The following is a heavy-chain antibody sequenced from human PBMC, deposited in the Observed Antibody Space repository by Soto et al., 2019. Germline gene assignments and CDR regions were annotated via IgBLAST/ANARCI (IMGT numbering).Heavy chain of an antibody. CDR2: ISGSGGST. D-gene: IGHD1-26*01. V-gene: IGHV3-23*01. CDR1: GFTFSSYA. Sequence: EVQLLESGGGLVQPGGSLRLSCAASGFTFSSYAMSWVRQAPGKGLEWVSAISGSGGSTYYADSVKGRFTISRDNSKNTLYLQMTSLRAEDTGVYYCAEGDSGSHDYSDYLGLGTLVTVSS. J-gene: IGHJ4*02. CDR3: AEGDSGSHDYSDY.